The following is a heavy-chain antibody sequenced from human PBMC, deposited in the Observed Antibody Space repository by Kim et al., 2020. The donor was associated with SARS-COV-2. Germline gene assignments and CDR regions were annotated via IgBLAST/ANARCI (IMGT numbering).Heavy chain of an antibody. Sequence: SETLSLTCTVSGASIKSYFWSWIRQPAGRRLEWIGRFFTNETNNYHPSLKSRVSMSVDKSKNQLSLKLTSVTVADTATYFCGRDGDLGCWFDPWGQGTLLTVSS. V-gene: IGHV4-4*07. J-gene: IGHJ5*02. CDR1: GASIKSYF. CDR2: FFTNETN. CDR3: GRDGDLGCWFDP. D-gene: IGHD6-19*01.